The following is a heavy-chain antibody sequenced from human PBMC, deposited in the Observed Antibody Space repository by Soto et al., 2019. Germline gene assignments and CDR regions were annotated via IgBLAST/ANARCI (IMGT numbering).Heavy chain of an antibody. V-gene: IGHV3-23*01. CDR3: AKDPALITGDEYMDV. Sequence: GGSLRLSCEVSGFTFSSYGMTWVRQAPGKGLEWVSSLSNSGDSTHYADSVKGRFTIFRDNSKSTLYLQMNSLRAEDTAVYYCAKDPALITGDEYMDVWGQGTTVTV. CDR2: LSNSGDST. CDR1: GFTFSSYG. J-gene: IGHJ6*02. D-gene: IGHD1-20*01.